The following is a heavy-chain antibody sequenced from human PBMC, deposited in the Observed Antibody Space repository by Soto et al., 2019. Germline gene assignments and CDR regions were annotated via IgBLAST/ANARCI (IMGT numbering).Heavy chain of an antibody. V-gene: IGHV4-59*01. Sequence: SETLSLTCTVSGGYISSYRWSWIRQPPGKGLEWIGYIYYSGSTNYNPSLKSRVTISVDTSNNQFSLKLSSVTAADTAVYYCATSRVVAASWFDPWGQGTLVTVSS. D-gene: IGHD2-15*01. CDR3: ATSRVVAASWFDP. J-gene: IGHJ5*02. CDR2: IYYSGST. CDR1: GGYISSYR.